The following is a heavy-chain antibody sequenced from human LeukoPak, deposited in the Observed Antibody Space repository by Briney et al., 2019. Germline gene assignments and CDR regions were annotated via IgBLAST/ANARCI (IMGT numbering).Heavy chain of an antibody. J-gene: IGHJ2*01. CDR1: GGSISSSTDY. D-gene: IGHD3-22*01. Sequence: SETLSLTCTVSGGSISSSTDYWGWIRQPPGKGLEWIGTIYFSGNTYYSPSRTSRVTISVDTSKNQFSLNLSSVTAADTAVYYCARLRDYDRYFDLWGRGTLVTVSS. CDR2: IYFSGNT. CDR3: ARLRDYDRYFDL. V-gene: IGHV4-39*01.